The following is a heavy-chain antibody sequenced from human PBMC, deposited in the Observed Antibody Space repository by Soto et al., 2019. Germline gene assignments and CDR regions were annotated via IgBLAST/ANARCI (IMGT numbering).Heavy chain of an antibody. D-gene: IGHD4-17*01. CDR3: ARDPRRSDIYGRKGYYYYGMDV. CDR2: INHSGST. J-gene: IGHJ6*02. CDR1: GWSFSGYY. Sequence: SETLSLTCAVYGWSFSGYYWSWIRQPPGKGLEWIGEINHSGSTNYNPSLKSRVTISVDTSKNQFSLKLSSVTAADTAVYYCARDPRRSDIYGRKGYYYYGMDVWGQGTTVT. V-gene: IGHV4-34*01.